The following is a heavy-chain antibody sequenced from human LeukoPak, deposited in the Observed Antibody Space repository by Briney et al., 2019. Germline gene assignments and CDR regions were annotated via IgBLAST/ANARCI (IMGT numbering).Heavy chain of an antibody. V-gene: IGHV4-39*01. J-gene: IGHJ3*02. CDR3: ARALGDFWSGYYSGPLHDAFGI. D-gene: IGHD3-3*01. Sequence: SETLSLTCTVSGGSISSSSYYWGWIRQPPGKGLEWIGSIYYSGSTYYNPSLKSRVTISVDTSKNQFSLKLSSVPAADTAVYYCARALGDFWSGYYSGPLHDAFGIWGQGTMVTVSS. CDR2: IYYSGST. CDR1: GGSISSSSYY.